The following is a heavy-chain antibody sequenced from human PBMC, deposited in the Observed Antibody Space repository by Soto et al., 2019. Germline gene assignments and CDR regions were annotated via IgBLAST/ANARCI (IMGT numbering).Heavy chain of an antibody. CDR2: IYYSGST. CDR1: GGSISSYY. V-gene: IGHV4-59*01. Sequence: QVQLQESGPGLVKPSETLSLTCTVSGGSISSYYWSWIRQPPGKGLEWIGYIYYSGSTNYNPSLKSRVTISVDTSKNQFSLKLSSVTAADTAVYYCARVTDSSDCYYDGHGFQHWGQGTLVTVSS. J-gene: IGHJ1*01. CDR3: ARVTDSSDCYYDGHGFQH. D-gene: IGHD3-22*01.